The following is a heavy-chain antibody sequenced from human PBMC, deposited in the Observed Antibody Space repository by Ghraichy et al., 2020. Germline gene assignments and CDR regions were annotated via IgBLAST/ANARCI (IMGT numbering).Heavy chain of an antibody. CDR1: GGSFSGYY. CDR2: INHSGST. V-gene: IGHV4-34*01. D-gene: IGHD3-22*01. Sequence: SETLSLTCAVYGGSFSGYYWSWIRQPPGKGLEWIGEINHSGSTNYNPSLKSRVTISVDTSKNQFSLKLSSVTAADTAVYYCAREPYDSSGYYGSWGQGTLVTVSS. J-gene: IGHJ5*02. CDR3: AREPYDSSGYYGS.